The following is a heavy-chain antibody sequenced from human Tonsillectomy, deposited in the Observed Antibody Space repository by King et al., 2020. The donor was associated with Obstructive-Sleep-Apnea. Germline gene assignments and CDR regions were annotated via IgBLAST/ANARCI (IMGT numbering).Heavy chain of an antibody. CDR1: GGSISSGGYY. V-gene: IGHV4-31*03. Sequence: QLQESGPGLVKPSQTLSLTCTVSGGSISSGGYYWSWIRQPPGRGLEWIGYIYYNGTTYPNPSLKGRVTMSVDPSQNQFSLEGRSVTAADTAVYYCARDNGANCSSTSCYSAPYYYFGMDVWGQGTTVTVSS. J-gene: IGHJ6*02. D-gene: IGHD2-2*01. CDR2: IYYNGTT. CDR3: ARDNGANCSSTSCYSAPYYYFGMDV.